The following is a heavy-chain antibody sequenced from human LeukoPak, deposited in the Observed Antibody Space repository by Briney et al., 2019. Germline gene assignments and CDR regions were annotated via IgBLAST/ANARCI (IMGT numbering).Heavy chain of an antibody. D-gene: IGHD3-9*01. CDR3: TDWLSLSAFDI. Sequence: GGSLRLSCAASGFTFSSYAMSWVRQAPGKGLEWVSAISGRGGSTYYADSVKGRFTISRDNSKNTLYLQMNSLRAEDTAVYYCTDWLSLSAFDIWGQGTMVTVSS. CDR2: ISGRGGST. J-gene: IGHJ3*02. CDR1: GFTFSSYA. V-gene: IGHV3-23*01.